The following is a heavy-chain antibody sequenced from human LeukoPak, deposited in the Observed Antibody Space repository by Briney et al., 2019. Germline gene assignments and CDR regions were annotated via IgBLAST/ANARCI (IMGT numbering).Heavy chain of an antibody. J-gene: IGHJ4*02. Sequence: PGGSLRLSCAASGFSVTSNHMNWVRQAPGKGLEWVSIIYTGGTTHYADSLNDRCTISREDSINTLYLQMNSLRAEDTAVYYCARDSSSYYFDYWGQGTLVTVSS. CDR3: ARDSSSYYFDY. CDR1: GFSVTSNH. V-gene: IGHV3-66*01. D-gene: IGHD6-6*01. CDR2: IYTGGTT.